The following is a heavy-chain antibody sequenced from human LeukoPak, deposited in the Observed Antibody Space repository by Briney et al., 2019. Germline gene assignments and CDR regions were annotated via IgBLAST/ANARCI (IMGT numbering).Heavy chain of an antibody. CDR2: IYYSGST. CDR1: GGSISSYY. Sequence: SETLSLTCTVSGGSISSYYWSWIRQPPGKGLEWIGYIYYSGSTNYNPSLKSRVTISVDTSKNQFSLKLSSVTAADTAVYYCARVGYSYGVDYWGQGTLVTVSS. V-gene: IGHV4-59*12. J-gene: IGHJ4*02. CDR3: ARVGYSYGVDY. D-gene: IGHD5-18*01.